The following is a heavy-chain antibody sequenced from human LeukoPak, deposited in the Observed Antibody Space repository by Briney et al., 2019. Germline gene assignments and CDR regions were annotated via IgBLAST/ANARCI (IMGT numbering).Heavy chain of an antibody. V-gene: IGHV4-38-2*02. D-gene: IGHD1-7*01. CDR2: IYHSGNT. CDR3: AREAYNWNYVGWFDP. CDR1: GGSISSYY. Sequence: SETLSLTCTVSGGSISSYYWSWIRQPPGKGLEWIGSIYHSGNTYYNSSLKSRVTISVDTSKNQFSLKLSSLTAADTAVYYCAREAYNWNYVGWFDPWGQGTLVTVSS. J-gene: IGHJ5*02.